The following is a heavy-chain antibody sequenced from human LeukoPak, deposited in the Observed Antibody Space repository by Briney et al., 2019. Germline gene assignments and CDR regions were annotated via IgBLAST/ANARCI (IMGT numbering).Heavy chain of an antibody. J-gene: IGHJ3*01. CDR3: ARDVSNSGWYEGTFDV. D-gene: IGHD6-19*01. CDR1: GNYW. CDR2: INSDGSWT. V-gene: IGHV3-74*01. Sequence: GGSLRLSCAASGNYWMHWVRQVPGKGLVWVSHINSDGSWTSYADSVKGRFTISKDNAKNTVYLQVNSLRAEDTAVYYCARDVSNSGWYEGTFDVWGQGTMVTVSS.